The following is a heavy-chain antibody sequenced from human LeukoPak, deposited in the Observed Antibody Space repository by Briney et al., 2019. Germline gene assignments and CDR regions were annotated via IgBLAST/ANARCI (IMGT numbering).Heavy chain of an antibody. CDR2: ISAYNGNT. D-gene: IGHD3-16*02. CDR1: GYTFASYG. J-gene: IGHJ5*02. Sequence: ASVKVSCKASGYTFASYGITWVRQAPGQGVEWMGWISAYNGNTNYAPKVQGRVTMTTDTSTSTAYMELRSLRSDDTAVYYCAIRLIGNWFDPWGQGTLVTVSS. V-gene: IGHV1-18*01. CDR3: AIRLIGNWFDP.